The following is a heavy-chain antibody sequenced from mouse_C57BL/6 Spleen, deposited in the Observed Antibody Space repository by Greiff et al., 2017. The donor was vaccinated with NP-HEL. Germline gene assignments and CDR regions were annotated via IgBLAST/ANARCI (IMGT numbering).Heavy chain of an antibody. CDR3: AREGSLPFYYFDY. CDR1: GYAFSSSW. V-gene: IGHV1-82*01. CDR2: IYPGDGDT. Sequence: VQLQQSGPELVKPGASVKLSCKASGYAFSSSWMNWVKQRPGQGLEWIGRIYPGDGDTNYNGKFKGKATLTADKSSSTAYMQLSSLTSEDSAVYVCAREGSLPFYYFDYWGQGTTLTVSS. D-gene: IGHD1-2*01. J-gene: IGHJ2*01.